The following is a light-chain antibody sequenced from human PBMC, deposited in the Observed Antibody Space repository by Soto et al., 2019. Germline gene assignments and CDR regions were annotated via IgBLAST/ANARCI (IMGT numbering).Light chain of an antibody. CDR3: QQYGSTLFT. CDR1: QSVSSSY. CDR2: GAS. J-gene: IGKJ3*01. V-gene: IGKV3-20*01. Sequence: ELVLTQSPGTLSLSPGERATLSCGASQSVSSSYLAWYQQKPGRAPRLLIYGASSRATGIPDRFSGSGSGTDFTLTISRLEPEDFAVYYCQQYGSTLFTFGSGTKVDIK.